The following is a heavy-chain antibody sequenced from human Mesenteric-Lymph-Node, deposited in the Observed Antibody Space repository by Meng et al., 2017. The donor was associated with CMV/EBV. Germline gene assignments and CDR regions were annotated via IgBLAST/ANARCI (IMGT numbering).Heavy chain of an antibody. CDR2: IYSDGRI. CDR1: GFTVNDHH. CDR3: AKSDCGGAGCKLLDH. J-gene: IGHJ4*02. V-gene: IGHV3-53*01. D-gene: IGHD2-21*01. Sequence: GGSLRLSCAASGFTVNDHHMRWVRQTPGKGLEWVSIIYSDGRIDYADSVRGRFTISRDSSKNTLYLQMNSLTAEDTAIYYCAKSDCGGAGCKLLDHWGQGTLVTVSS.